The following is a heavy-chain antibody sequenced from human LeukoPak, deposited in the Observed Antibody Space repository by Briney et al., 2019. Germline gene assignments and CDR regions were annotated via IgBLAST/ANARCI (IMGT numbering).Heavy chain of an antibody. CDR1: CGSINSNF. CDR2: IYDSVSA. D-gene: IGHD3-22*01. V-gene: IGHV4-59*08. CDR3: TRHRDYYDT. Sequence: SETLSLTCTVSCGSINSNFYTWIRAPPGKGLEWIGNIYDSVSAKYNPSLKSRVTISGDTSKNQVSLKLTSVTAADTVVYFCTRHRDYYDTWGPGTLVTVSS. J-gene: IGHJ4*02.